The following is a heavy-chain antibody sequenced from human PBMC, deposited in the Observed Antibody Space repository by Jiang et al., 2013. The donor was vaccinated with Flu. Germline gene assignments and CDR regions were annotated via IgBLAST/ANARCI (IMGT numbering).Heavy chain of an antibody. CDR2: IYYSGSI. J-gene: IGHJ2*01. CDR1: GGSISTYH. CDR3: ARESSQTGYPSYYFDL. D-gene: IGHD3-9*01. Sequence: VSGGSISTYHWSWIRQPPGKGLEWIGYIYYSGSINYNPSLRSRVTMSVDTSKNQFSLKLTSVTAADTAFYYCARESSQTGYPSYYFDLWGRGTLVTVSS. V-gene: IGHV4-59*01.